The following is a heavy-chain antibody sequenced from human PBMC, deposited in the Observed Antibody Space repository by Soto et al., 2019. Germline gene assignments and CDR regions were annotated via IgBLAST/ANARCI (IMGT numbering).Heavy chain of an antibody. J-gene: IGHJ5*02. Sequence: PGESLKISCKGSGYSFTSYWISWVRQMPGKGLEWMGRIDPSDSYTNYSPSFQGHVTISADKSISTAYLQWSSLKASDTAMYYCARLRVGYYYDRSGNNWFDPWGQGTLVTVSS. CDR2: IDPSDSYT. CDR1: GYSFTSYW. V-gene: IGHV5-10-1*01. CDR3: ARLRVGYYYDRSGNNWFDP. D-gene: IGHD3-22*01.